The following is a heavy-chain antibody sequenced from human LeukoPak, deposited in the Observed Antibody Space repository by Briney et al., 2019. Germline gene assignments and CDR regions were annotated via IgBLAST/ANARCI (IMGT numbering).Heavy chain of an antibody. CDR2: IYTSGST. D-gene: IGHD2-2*01. J-gene: IGHJ6*02. Sequence: SETLSLTCTVSGXSISSYYWSWIRQPAGKGQEWIGRIYTSGSTNYNPSLKSRVTMSVGTSKNQFSLKLSSVTAADTAVYYCARDKRDIVVVPAQPTGMDVWGQGTTVTVSS. CDR1: GXSISSYY. CDR3: ARDKRDIVVVPAQPTGMDV. V-gene: IGHV4-4*07.